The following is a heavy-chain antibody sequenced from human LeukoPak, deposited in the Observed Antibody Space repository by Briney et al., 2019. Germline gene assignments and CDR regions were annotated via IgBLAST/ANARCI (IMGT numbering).Heavy chain of an antibody. V-gene: IGHV4-59*01. J-gene: IGHJ6*04. Sequence: SETLSLTCTVSGGSISSYYLSWIRQPPGKGLEWMGYIYYSGSTNYNPSLKSRVTISVDTSKNQFSLKLSSVTAADTAVCYCARDCSSTSCYGVVGMDVWGKGTTVTVSS. CDR3: ARDCSSTSCYGVVGMDV. CDR1: GGSISSYY. D-gene: IGHD2-2*01. CDR2: IYYSGST.